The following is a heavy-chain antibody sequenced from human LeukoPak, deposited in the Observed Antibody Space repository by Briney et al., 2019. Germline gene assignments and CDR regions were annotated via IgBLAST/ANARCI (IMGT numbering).Heavy chain of an antibody. CDR3: AREDPYSINGFDY. Sequence: SETLSLTCTVSGGSVSSGSYYWNWIRQPAGKGVEWIGRIYTSGTTSYNPSLKSRVSISVDTSKNHFSLRLNSVTAADTAVYYCAREDPYSINGFDYWGQGTLVTVSS. D-gene: IGHD2-21*01. V-gene: IGHV4-61*02. J-gene: IGHJ4*02. CDR2: IYTSGTT. CDR1: GGSVSSGSYY.